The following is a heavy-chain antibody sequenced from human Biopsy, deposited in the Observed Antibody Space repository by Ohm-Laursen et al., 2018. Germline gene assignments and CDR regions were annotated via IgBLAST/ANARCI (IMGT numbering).Heavy chain of an antibody. CDR1: GFSFSSYG. D-gene: IGHD1-1*01. J-gene: IGHJ3*02. CDR3: ARPTNARAGGAPFDI. CDR2: LCYDGTNK. V-gene: IGHV3-33*01. Sequence: SLRLSCAASGFSFSSYGMHWVRQAPGEGLEWVAVLCYDGTNKYYADSVKGRFTISRDNSKNTLYLQMNSLRAEDTAMYYCARPTNARAGGAPFDIWGQGTMVTVSS.